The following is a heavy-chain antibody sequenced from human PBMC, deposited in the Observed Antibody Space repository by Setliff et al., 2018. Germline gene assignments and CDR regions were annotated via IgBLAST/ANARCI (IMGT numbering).Heavy chain of an antibody. Sequence: PGESLKISCQGSGYGFSSYWIAWVRQMPGKGLEWMGIIYPGDSDTRYSPSFQGQVTTSVDKSITTAYLQWSSLKASDTAIYYCARHRVGNSGYAIPILDFWGQGALVTVSS. D-gene: IGHD5-12*01. J-gene: IGHJ4*02. CDR1: GYGFSSYW. CDR2: IYPGDSDT. V-gene: IGHV5-51*01. CDR3: ARHRVGNSGYAIPILDF.